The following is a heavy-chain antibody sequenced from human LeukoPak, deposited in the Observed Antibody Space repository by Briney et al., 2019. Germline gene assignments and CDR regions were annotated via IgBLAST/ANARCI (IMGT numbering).Heavy chain of an antibody. D-gene: IGHD6-13*01. J-gene: IGHJ4*02. V-gene: IGHV1-69*01. CDR3: ARVFSSSWYYFDY. Sequence: GSLVKVSCKASGGTFSSYAISLVRQAPGQGLEWMGGIIPIFGTANYAQKFQGRVTITADEPTSTAYMELSSLRSEDTAVYYCARVFSSSWYYFDYWGQGTLVTVSS. CDR2: IIPIFGTA. CDR1: GGTFSSYA.